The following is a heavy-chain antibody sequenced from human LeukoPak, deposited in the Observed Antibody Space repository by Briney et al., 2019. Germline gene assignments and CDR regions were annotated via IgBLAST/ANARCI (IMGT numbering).Heavy chain of an antibody. D-gene: IGHD2-8*01. CDR2: IKQDGSEK. Sequence: PGGSLRLSCAASGFTFSSYWMSWVRQAPGKGLEWVANIKQDGSEKYYVDSVKGRFTISRDNAKNSLYLQMNSLRAEDTAVYYCARGTKSVHYYYYYMDVWGKGTTVTVSS. CDR3: ARGTKSVHYYYYYMDV. CDR1: GFTFSSYW. V-gene: IGHV3-7*01. J-gene: IGHJ6*03.